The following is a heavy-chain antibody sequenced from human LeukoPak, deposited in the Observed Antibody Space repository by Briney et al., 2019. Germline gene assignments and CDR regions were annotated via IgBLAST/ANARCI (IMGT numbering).Heavy chain of an antibody. V-gene: IGHV1-69*05. CDR3: AMGISPRNKGAFDY. J-gene: IGHJ4*02. CDR1: GGTFSSYA. CDR2: IIPIFGTA. D-gene: IGHD1/OR15-1a*01. Sequence: SVKVSCKASGGTFSSYAISWVRQAPGQGLEWMGRIIPIFGTANYAQKFQGRVTITTDESTSTAYMELSSLRSEDTAVYYCAMGISPRNKGAFDYWGQGTLVTVSS.